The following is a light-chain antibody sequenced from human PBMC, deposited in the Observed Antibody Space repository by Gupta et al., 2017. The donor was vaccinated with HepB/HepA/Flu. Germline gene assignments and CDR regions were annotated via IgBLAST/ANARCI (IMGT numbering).Light chain of an antibody. J-gene: IGKJ5*01. Sequence: DIQLTQSPSSVSASVGDRVNITCRASQDISYFLAWYQQKPGKAPKLLIYAASRLQSGVPSRFSASASGTDFTLTISSLQPDDFATYYCHQANSFPITFGQGTRLEIK. CDR3: HQANSFPIT. V-gene: IGKV1-12*01. CDR2: AAS. CDR1: QDISYF.